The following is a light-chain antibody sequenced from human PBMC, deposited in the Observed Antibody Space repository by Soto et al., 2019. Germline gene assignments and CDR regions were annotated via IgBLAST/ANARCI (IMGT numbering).Light chain of an antibody. Sequence: DIQMTQNPSSLSASVGDSVAITCRASQSISRYLNWYQQKPGRAPKLLIYAASSLQSGVPSKFSGSGSGTDFTLTISSLQPEDFATYYCQQYNSYPLTFGGRTNV. J-gene: IGKJ4*01. CDR3: QQYNSYPLT. CDR1: QSISRY. V-gene: IGKV1-16*02. CDR2: AAS.